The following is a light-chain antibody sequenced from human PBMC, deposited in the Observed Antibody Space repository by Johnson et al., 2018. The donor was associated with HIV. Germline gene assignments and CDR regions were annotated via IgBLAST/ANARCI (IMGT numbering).Light chain of an antibody. CDR2: DNN. J-gene: IGLJ1*01. CDR1: SSNIGNNY. CDR3: GTWDSSLSASV. Sequence: QSVLTQPPSVSAAPGQKVTISCSGSSSNIGNNYVSWYQQLPGTAPKLLIYDNNKRPSGIPDRFSGSKSATSATLGITGLQTGDEADYYCGTWDSSLSASVFGTGTKVTVL. V-gene: IGLV1-51*01.